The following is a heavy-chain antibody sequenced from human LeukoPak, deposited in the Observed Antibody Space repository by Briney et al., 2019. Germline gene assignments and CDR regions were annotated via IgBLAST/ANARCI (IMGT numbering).Heavy chain of an antibody. Sequence: GGCLRLSCAASGFTFSDYYMSWIRQAPGKGLEWVSYIISSGSTIYYADSVKGRFTISRDNAKNSLYLQMNSLRAEDTAVYYCARVDSSGWRAYYYYGMDVWGQGTTVTVSS. CDR1: GFTFSDYY. V-gene: IGHV3-11*01. CDR2: IISSGSTI. J-gene: IGHJ6*02. CDR3: ARVDSSGWRAYYYYGMDV. D-gene: IGHD6-19*01.